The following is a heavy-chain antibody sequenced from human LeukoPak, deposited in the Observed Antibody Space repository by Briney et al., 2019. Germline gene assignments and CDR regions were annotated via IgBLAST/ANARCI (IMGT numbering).Heavy chain of an antibody. CDR2: ISYDGSNK. D-gene: IGHD5-24*01. J-gene: IGHJ4*02. Sequence: GGSLRLSCAASGFTFSNYGMHWVRQDPGKGLEWVALISYDGSNKYYADSVKGRFTISRDNSKNTLYLQMSSLRAEDTAVYYCAKSAGYNWGFHWGQGTLVTVSS. V-gene: IGHV3-30*18. CDR1: GFTFSNYG. CDR3: AKSAGYNWGFH.